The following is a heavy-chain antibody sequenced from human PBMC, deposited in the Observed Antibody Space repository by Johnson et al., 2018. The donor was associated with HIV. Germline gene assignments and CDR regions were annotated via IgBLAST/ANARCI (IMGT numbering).Heavy chain of an antibody. CDR2: INTGGGT. CDR1: GFTVSSNY. Sequence: VQLVESGGGLVQPGGSLRLSCAASGFTVSSNYMRWVRQAPGKGLEWVSVINTGGGTYYADSVKGRFTISRDNSKNTLYLQMNSLRAEDTAVYYCAKDWGFVGATPAFDIWGQGTMVTVSS. CDR3: AKDWGFVGATPAFDI. D-gene: IGHD1-26*01. V-gene: IGHV3-66*01. J-gene: IGHJ3*02.